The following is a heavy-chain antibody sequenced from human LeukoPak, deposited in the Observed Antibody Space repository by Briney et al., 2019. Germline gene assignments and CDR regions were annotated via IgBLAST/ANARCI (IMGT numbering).Heavy chain of an antibody. CDR1: GYTFTGYY. D-gene: IGHD3-3*01. CDR2: TNPNSGGT. V-gene: IGHV1-2*02. J-gene: IGHJ5*02. CDR3: AGRPIKIFGVVIRSRRHWFDP. Sequence: ASVKVSCKASGYTFTGYYMHWVRQAPGQGLEWMGWTNPNSGGTNYAQKFQGRVTMTRDTSISTAYMELSRLRSDDTAVYYCAGRPIKIFGVVIRSRRHWFDPWGQGTLVTVSS.